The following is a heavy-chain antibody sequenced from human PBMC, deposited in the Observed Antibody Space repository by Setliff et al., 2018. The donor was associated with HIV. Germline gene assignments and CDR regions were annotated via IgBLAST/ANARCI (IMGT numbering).Heavy chain of an antibody. J-gene: IGHJ4*02. CDR3: TSGNLRAGLGY. D-gene: IGHD6-19*01. Sequence: KPSETLSLTCTVSGASVSSGDYYWTWIRQYPGKGLEWIGYIYSSGSTYYNPSLRSRVTISLDTSKRKFYLKLTSVTVADRALYYCTSGNLRAGLGYWGQGTLVTVS. CDR1: GASVSSGDYY. CDR2: IYSSGST. V-gene: IGHV4-31*03.